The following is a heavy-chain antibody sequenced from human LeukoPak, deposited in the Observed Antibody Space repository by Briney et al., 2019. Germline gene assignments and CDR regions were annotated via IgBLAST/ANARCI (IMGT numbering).Heavy chain of an antibody. J-gene: IGHJ3*02. CDR3: ARHPRSRGYNYGFDAFNI. CDR1: GVSISSSSYY. D-gene: IGHD5-18*01. Sequence: PSETLSLTCSVSGVSISSSSYYWGWIRPPPGKGLEWIATIYDSGTTYYNPSLKSRVTISIDTSKNQFSLKLSSVTAADTAVYYCARHPRSRGYNYGFDAFNIWGQGTMVTVSS. V-gene: IGHV4-39*01. CDR2: IYDSGTT.